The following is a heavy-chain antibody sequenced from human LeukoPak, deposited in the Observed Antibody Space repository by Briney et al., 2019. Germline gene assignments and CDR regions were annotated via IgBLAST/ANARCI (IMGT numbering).Heavy chain of an antibody. V-gene: IGHV4-59*01. CDR3: AREAITMVRGVILYPNAFDI. J-gene: IGHJ3*02. Sequence: SETLSLTCAVYGGSFSGYYWSWIRQPPGKGLEWIGYIYYSGSTNYNPSLKSRVTISVDTSKNQFSLKLSSVTAADTAVYYCAREAITMVRGVILYPNAFDIWGQGTMVTVSS. D-gene: IGHD3-10*01. CDR2: IYYSGST. CDR1: GGSFSGYY.